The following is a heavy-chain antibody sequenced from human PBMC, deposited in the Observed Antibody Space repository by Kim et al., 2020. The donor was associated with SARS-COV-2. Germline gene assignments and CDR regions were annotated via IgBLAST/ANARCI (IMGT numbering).Heavy chain of an antibody. CDR3: TRDPNPLYYYDSSGYYPDAFDI. V-gene: IGHV3-49*03. Sequence: GGSLRLSCTASGFTFGDYAMSWFRQAPGKGLEWVGFIRSKAYGGTTEYAASVKGRFTISRDDSKSIAYLQMNSLKTEDTAVYYCTRDPNPLYYYDSSGYYPDAFDIWGQGTMVTVSS. D-gene: IGHD3-22*01. CDR2: IRSKAYGGTT. J-gene: IGHJ3*02. CDR1: GFTFGDYA.